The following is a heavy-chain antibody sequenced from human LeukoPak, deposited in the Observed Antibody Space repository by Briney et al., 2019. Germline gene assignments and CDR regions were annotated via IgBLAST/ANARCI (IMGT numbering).Heavy chain of an antibody. CDR2: ISETGNTI. CDR1: GFTFSSYE. J-gene: IGHJ5*02. CDR3: ARGTPDSSNHVDWFDT. D-gene: IGHD4-11*01. Sequence: GGSLRLSCAASGFTFSSYEMNWVRQAPGKGLEWLSYISETGNTIYYADSVKGRFTISRDNARHSLYLQMNSLRDEDTALYYCARGTPDSSNHVDWFDTWGQGTLVTVSS. V-gene: IGHV3-48*03.